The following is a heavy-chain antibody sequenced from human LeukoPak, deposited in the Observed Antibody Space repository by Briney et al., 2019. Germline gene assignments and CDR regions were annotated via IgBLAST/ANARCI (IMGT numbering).Heavy chain of an antibody. Sequence: GGPLRLSCAASGFTFSSYWMHWVRQAPGKGLVWVSRINSDGGSTSYADSVKGRFTISRDNAKNTLYLQMNSLRAEDTAVYYCARDGTYYYDSSGYPDYWGQGALVTVSS. V-gene: IGHV3-74*01. CDR1: GFTFSSYW. CDR3: ARDGTYYYDSSGYPDY. J-gene: IGHJ4*02. CDR2: INSDGGST. D-gene: IGHD3-22*01.